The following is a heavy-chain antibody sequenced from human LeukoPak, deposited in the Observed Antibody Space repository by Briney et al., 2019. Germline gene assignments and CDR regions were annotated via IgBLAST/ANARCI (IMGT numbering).Heavy chain of an antibody. CDR3: ARLMAEMATTTFDY. CDR1: GGSISSYY. Sequence: SETLSLTCTVSGGSISSYYWSWIRQPPGKGLEWVGYIYYSGSTNYNPSLKSRVTISVDTSKNQFSLKLSSVTAADTAVYYCARLMAEMATTTFDYRGQGTLVTVSS. V-gene: IGHV4-59*08. D-gene: IGHD5-24*01. CDR2: IYYSGST. J-gene: IGHJ4*02.